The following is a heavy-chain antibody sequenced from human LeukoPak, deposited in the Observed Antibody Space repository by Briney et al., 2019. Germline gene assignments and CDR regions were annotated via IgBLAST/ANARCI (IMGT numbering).Heavy chain of an antibody. CDR1: GGSFSGYY. Sequence: PSETLSLTCAVYGGSFSGYYWSWIRQPPGKGLEWIGEINHSGSTNYNPSLKSRVTISVDTSKNQFSLKLSSVTAADTAVYYCARARSYYDSSGYYYWFDPWGQGTLVTVSS. D-gene: IGHD3-22*01. J-gene: IGHJ5*02. CDR2: INHSGST. CDR3: ARARSYYDSSGYYYWFDP. V-gene: IGHV4-34*01.